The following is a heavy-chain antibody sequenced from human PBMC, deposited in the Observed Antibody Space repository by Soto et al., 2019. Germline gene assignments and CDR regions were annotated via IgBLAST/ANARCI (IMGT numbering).Heavy chain of an antibody. J-gene: IGHJ4*02. CDR1: GFTFSSYS. D-gene: IGHD4-17*01. CDR3: ARAPSTTVVTIYYFDY. V-gene: IGHV3-21*01. CDR2: ISSSSSYI. Sequence: EVQLVESGGGLVKPGGSLRLSCAASGFTFSSYSMNWVRQAPGKGLEWVSSISSSSSYIYYADSVKGRFTISRDNAKNSLYRQMNSLRAEDTAVYYCARAPSTTVVTIYYFDYWGQGTLVTVSS.